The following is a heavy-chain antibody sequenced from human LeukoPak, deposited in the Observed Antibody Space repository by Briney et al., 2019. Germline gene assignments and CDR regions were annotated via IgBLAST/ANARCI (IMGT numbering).Heavy chain of an antibody. CDR3: ARADTMVRGVNQPYYYGMDV. J-gene: IGHJ6*04. CDR2: IIPIFGTA. Sequence: GASVKVSCKASGGTFSSYAISWVRQAPGQGLEWMGGIIPIFGTANYAQKFQGRVTITADKSTSTAHMELSSLRSEDTAVYYCARADTMVRGVNQPYYYGMDVWGKGTTVTVSS. D-gene: IGHD3-10*01. CDR1: GGTFSSYA. V-gene: IGHV1-69*06.